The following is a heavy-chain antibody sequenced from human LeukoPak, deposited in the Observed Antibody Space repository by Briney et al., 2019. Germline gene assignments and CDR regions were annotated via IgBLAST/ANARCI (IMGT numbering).Heavy chain of an antibody. D-gene: IGHD4-17*01. Sequence: RPAETLSLTCTVSGGSISSYYGSWIRQPAGKGLEWIGRIYTSGSTNYNPSLKSRVTMSVDTSKNQFSLKLSSVTAADTAVYYCARGIDYGDYAEIGWFDPWGQGTLVTVSS. CDR3: ARGIDYGDYAEIGWFDP. V-gene: IGHV4-4*07. CDR2: IYTSGST. CDR1: GGSISSYY. J-gene: IGHJ5*02.